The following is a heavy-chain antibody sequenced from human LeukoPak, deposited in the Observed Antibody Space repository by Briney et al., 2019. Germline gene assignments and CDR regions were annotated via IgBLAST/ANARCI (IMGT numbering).Heavy chain of an antibody. Sequence: SETLSLTCAVSGGSISSGGYSWSWIRQPPGKGLEWIGYIYHSGSTYYNPSLKSRVTISVDRSKNQFSLKLSSVTAADTAVYYCARVEDGYNYGAFDYWGQGTLVTVSS. CDR1: GGSISSGGYS. V-gene: IGHV4-30-2*01. CDR3: ARVEDGYNYGAFDY. J-gene: IGHJ4*02. CDR2: IYHSGST. D-gene: IGHD5-24*01.